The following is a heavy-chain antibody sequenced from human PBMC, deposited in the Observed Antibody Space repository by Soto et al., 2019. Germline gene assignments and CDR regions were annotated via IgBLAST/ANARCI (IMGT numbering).Heavy chain of an antibody. CDR2: INPNSGGT. V-gene: IGHV1-2*02. D-gene: IGHD3-3*01. CDR3: ARARALRFLEWPPAGSFSGMDV. CDR1: GYTFTGYY. Sequence: ASVKVSCKASGYTFTGYYMHWVRQAPGQGLEWMGWINPNSGGTNYAQKFQGRVSMTRDTSISTAYMELSRLRSDDTAVYYCARARALRFLEWPPAGSFSGMDVWGQGTTVTVSS. J-gene: IGHJ6*02.